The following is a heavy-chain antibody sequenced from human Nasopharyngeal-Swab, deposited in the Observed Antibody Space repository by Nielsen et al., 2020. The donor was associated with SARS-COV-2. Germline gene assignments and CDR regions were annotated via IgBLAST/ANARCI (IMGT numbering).Heavy chain of an antibody. V-gene: IGHV1-46*01. D-gene: IGHD2-2*01. CDR3: ARAVWVVPAAISPAHNWFDP. CDR2: INPSGGST. Sequence: WVRQAPGQGLEWMGIINPSGGSTSYAQKFQGRVTMTRDTSTSTVYMELSSLRSEDTAVYYCARAVWVVPAAISPAHNWFDPWGQGTLVTVSS. J-gene: IGHJ5*02.